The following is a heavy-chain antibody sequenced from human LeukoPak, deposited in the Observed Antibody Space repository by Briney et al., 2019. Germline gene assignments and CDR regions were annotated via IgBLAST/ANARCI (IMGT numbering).Heavy chain of an antibody. Sequence: GASVKVSCKASGYTFTGYYMHWVRQAPGQGLEWMGWINPNSGGTNYAQKFQGRVTMTRDTSISTAYMELSRLRSDDTAVYYCALNTIFGVVRFFDPWGQGTLVTVSS. CDR2: INPNSGGT. V-gene: IGHV1-2*02. D-gene: IGHD3-3*01. J-gene: IGHJ5*02. CDR3: ALNTIFGVVRFFDP. CDR1: GYTFTGYY.